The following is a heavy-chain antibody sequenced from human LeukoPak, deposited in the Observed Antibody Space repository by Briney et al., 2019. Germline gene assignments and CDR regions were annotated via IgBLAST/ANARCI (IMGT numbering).Heavy chain of an antibody. V-gene: IGHV1-2*02. CDR1: GYTFTGYY. D-gene: IGHD3-10*01. J-gene: IGHJ4*02. CDR3: ARDLALLRFGENDY. Sequence: ASVKVSCKASGYTFTGYYMHWVRQAPGQGLEWMGWINPNSGGTNYAQKFQGRVTMTRDTSISTAYMELSRLRSDDTAVYYCARDLALLRFGENDYWGQGTPVTVSS. CDR2: INPNSGGT.